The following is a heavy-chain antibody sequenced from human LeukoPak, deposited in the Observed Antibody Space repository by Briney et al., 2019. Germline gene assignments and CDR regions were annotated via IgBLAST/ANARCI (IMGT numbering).Heavy chain of an antibody. D-gene: IGHD3-10*01. J-gene: IGHJ6*02. CDR3: ARDLPFEWLGELGYGMDV. CDR2: INPNSGGT. V-gene: IGHV1-2*02. Sequence: ASVKVSCKASGYTFTGYYMHWVRQAPGQGLEWMGWINPNSGGTNYAQKFQGRVTMTRDTSISTAYMELSRLRSDDTAVYYCARDLPFEWLGELGYGMDVWGQGTTVTVSS. CDR1: GYTFTGYY.